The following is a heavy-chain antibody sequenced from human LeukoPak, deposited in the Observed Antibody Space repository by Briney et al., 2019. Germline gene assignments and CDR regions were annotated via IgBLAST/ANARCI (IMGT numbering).Heavy chain of an antibody. V-gene: IGHV3-48*01. D-gene: IGHD6-19*01. J-gene: IGHJ4*02. CDR3: ASGLGYSSGWYDFDY. CDR1: EFTFSSYS. CDR2: ITNSGNSK. Sequence: GGSLRLSCAASEFTFSSYSMNWVRQAPGKGLEWVSYITNSGNSKSYADSVKGRFTISRDNTKNTLYLQMNSLRAEDTAVYYCASGLGYSSGWYDFDYWGQGTLVTVSS.